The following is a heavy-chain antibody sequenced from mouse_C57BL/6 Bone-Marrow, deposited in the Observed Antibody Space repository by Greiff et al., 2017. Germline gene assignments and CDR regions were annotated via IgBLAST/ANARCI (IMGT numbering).Heavy chain of an antibody. CDR2: IYPGDGDT. V-gene: IGHV1-80*01. CDR1: GYAFSSYW. CDR3: ARCGYSYYFDY. Sequence: VHLVESGAELVKPGASVKISCKASGYAFSSYWMNWVKQRPGKGLEWIGQIYPGDGDTNYNGKFKGKATLTADKSSSTAYMQLSSLTSEDSAVYFCARCGYSYYFDYWGQGTTLTVSS. D-gene: IGHD2-3*01. J-gene: IGHJ2*01.